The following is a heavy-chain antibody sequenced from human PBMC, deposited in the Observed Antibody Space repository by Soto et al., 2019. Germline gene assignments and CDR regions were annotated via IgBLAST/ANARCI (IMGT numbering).Heavy chain of an antibody. V-gene: IGHV1-69*13. Sequence: SVKVSCKASGGTFSSCAISWVRQAPGQGLEWMGGIIPIFGTANYAQKFQGRVTITADESTSTAYMELSSLRSEDTAVYYCARVVAARTGYYYGMDVWGQGTTVTVSS. CDR1: GGTFSSCA. J-gene: IGHJ6*02. CDR3: ARVVAARTGYYYGMDV. D-gene: IGHD6-6*01. CDR2: IIPIFGTA.